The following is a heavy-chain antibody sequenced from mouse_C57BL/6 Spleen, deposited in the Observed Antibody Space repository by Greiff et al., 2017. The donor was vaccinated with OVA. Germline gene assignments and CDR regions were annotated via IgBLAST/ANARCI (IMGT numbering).Heavy chain of an antibody. CDR2: IHPNSGST. J-gene: IGHJ2*01. V-gene: IGHV1-64*01. Sequence: QVQLKQSGAELVKPGASVKLSCKASGYTFTSYWMHWVKQRPGQGLEWIGMIHPNSGSTNYNEKFKSKATLTVDKSSSTAYMQLSSLTSEDSAVYYCARSITTVVASFDYWGQGTTLTVSS. CDR3: ARSITTVVASFDY. CDR1: GYTFTSYW. D-gene: IGHD1-1*01.